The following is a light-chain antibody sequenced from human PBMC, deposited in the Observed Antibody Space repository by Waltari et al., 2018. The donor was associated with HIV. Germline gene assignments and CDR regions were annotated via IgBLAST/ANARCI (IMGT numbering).Light chain of an antibody. CDR2: KDN. CDR3: HSSDSSGTYV. J-gene: IGLJ1*01. Sequence: SYELTQPPSVSASPGQTARITCFGDALPKQYAYWYQQKPGQAPVLVMYKDNERPSGIPERFSGSSSGRTVTLTIRGVQAEDGADYYCHSSDSSGTYVFGPGTQVTVL. CDR1: ALPKQY. V-gene: IGLV3-25*03.